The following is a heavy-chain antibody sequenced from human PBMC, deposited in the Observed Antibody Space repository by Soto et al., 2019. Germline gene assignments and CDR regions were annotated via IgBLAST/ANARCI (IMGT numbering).Heavy chain of an antibody. CDR2: SRNRTRSYST. J-gene: IGHJ4*02. Sequence: EEKLVESGGGLVQPGGSLRLSCAASGFTLGDHHMDWVRQAPGKGLEWVARSRNRTRSYSTDYAASVKGRFTISRDDSKSSVYLQMNSLKTEDTAVYYCARGLPDFDYWGQGILVTVSS. V-gene: IGHV3-72*01. CDR1: GFTLGDHH. D-gene: IGHD5-18*01. CDR3: ARGLPDFDY.